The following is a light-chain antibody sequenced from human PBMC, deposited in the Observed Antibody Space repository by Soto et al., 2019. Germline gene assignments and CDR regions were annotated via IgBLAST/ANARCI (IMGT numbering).Light chain of an antibody. V-gene: IGLV3-1*01. J-gene: IGLJ2*01. CDR2: QDT. CDR1: KLGDKY. CDR3: QARDSSIVV. Sequence: YELTQPPSVSVSPGQTASITCSGDKLGDKYACWYQQKPGQSPVLVIYQDTKRPSGIPERFSGSNSGNTATLTISGTQALDEADYYCQARDSSIVVFGGGTKLTVL.